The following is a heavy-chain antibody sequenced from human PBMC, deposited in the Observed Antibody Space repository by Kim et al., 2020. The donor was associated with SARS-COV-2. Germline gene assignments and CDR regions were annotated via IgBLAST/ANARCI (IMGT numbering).Heavy chain of an antibody. CDR3: ARDRKGEIDY. V-gene: IGHV1-46*01. Sequence: ASVKVSCKASGYTFTSYYMHWVRQAPGKGLEWMGIINPSGGSTSYAQKFQGRVIMTRDTSTSTVYMELSSLRSEDTAVYYCARDRKGEIDYWGQGTLVTVSS. CDR2: INPSGGST. J-gene: IGHJ4*02. CDR1: GYTFTSYY.